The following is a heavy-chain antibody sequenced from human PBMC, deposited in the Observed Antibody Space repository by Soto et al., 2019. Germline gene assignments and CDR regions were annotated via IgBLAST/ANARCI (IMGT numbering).Heavy chain of an antibody. Sequence: SETLSLTCTVSGGSVSSSSYHWSWIRQPPGKGPEWIAYIYYSGSTNYNPSLKSRVTTSVDTSKNQFSLKLSSVTAADTAVYYCARVPGPWGQGTLVTVSS. D-gene: IGHD7-27*01. CDR1: GGSVSSSSYH. CDR3: ARVPGP. V-gene: IGHV4-61*01. CDR2: IYYSGST. J-gene: IGHJ5*02.